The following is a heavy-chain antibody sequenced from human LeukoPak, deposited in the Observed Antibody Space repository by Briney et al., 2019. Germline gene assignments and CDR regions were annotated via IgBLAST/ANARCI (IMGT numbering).Heavy chain of an antibody. CDR3: AGGWYYFDY. V-gene: IGHV3-30*03. CDR2: ISYDGSNK. J-gene: IGHJ4*02. CDR1: GFTFSNYG. D-gene: IGHD6-19*01. Sequence: AGSLRLSCAASGFTFSNYGMHWVRQAPGKGLEWVVVISYDGSNKYYADSVKGRFTISRDNSKNTLYLQMNSLRPEDTAVYYCAGGWYYFDYWGQGTLVTVSS.